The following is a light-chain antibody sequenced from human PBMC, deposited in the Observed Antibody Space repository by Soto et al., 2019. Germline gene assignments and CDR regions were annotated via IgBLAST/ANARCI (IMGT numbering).Light chain of an antibody. CDR2: GNS. Sequence: QSVLTPPPSVSGAPGQRVTISCTGISSDIGAGYGVHVYQQLPATAPKLLIHGNSSWPSGVPDRFSASKSGTSASLAITGLQAEDEADYYCHSYDSTMSVVIFGGGTKLTVI. CDR1: SSDIGAGYG. CDR3: HSYDSTMSVVI. J-gene: IGLJ2*01. V-gene: IGLV1-40*01.